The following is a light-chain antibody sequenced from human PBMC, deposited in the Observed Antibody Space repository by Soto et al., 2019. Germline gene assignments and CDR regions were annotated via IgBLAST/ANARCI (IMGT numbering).Light chain of an antibody. V-gene: IGLV1-40*01. CDR2: GNS. J-gene: IGLJ2*01. CDR1: SSNIGAGYD. Sequence: QSVLTQPPSVSGAPGQRVTISCTGSSSNIGAGYDVHWYQQLPGTAPKLLIYGNSNRPSGVPDRFSGSKSGTSASLAITGLQAEDEADYYCQSYDSSLSHVVFGGGTQVTVL. CDR3: QSYDSSLSHVV.